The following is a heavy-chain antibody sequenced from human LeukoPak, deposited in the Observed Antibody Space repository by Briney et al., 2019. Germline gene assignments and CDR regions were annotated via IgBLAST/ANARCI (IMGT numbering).Heavy chain of an antibody. D-gene: IGHD3-22*01. V-gene: IGHV3-48*01. CDR3: ARDMETYYYDSSVYMDV. J-gene: IGHJ6*03. CDR2: ISSSSSTI. CDR1: GFTFSSYS. Sequence: GGSLRPSCAASGFTFSSYSMNWVRQAPGKGLEWVSYISSSSSTIYYADSVKGRFTISRDNAKNSLYLQMNSLRAEDTAVYYCARDMETYYYDSSVYMDVWGKGTTVTVSS.